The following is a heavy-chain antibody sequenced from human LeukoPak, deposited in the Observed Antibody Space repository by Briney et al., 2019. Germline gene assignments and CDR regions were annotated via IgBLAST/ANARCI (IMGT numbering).Heavy chain of an antibody. V-gene: IGHV4-39*02. D-gene: IGHD2-2*01. CDR3: ARDGCSVTSCWTWWGYFDY. J-gene: IGHJ4*02. Sequence: PSETLSLTCTVSGGSISSSSYYWGWIRQPPGKGLEWIGSIYYSGSTYYNPSLKSRVTISVDTSKNQFSLKLSSVTAADTAVYYCARDGCSVTSCWTWWGYFDYWGQGTLVTVSS. CDR2: IYYSGST. CDR1: GGSISSSSYY.